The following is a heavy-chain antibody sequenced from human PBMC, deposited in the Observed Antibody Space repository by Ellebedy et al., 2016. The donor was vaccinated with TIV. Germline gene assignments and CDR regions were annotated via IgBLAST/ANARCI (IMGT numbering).Heavy chain of an antibody. D-gene: IGHD4-23*01. CDR1: GLTFSSHA. Sequence: PGGSLRLSCAASGLTFSSHAMSCVRQAPGKGLEWVSSITESGGNTYYADSVKGRFTISRDKSKDTLFLQMNSLRAEDTAIYFCARDPVGVGPAFDVWGQGTMVTVSS. CDR2: ITESGGNT. CDR3: ARDPVGVGPAFDV. J-gene: IGHJ3*01. V-gene: IGHV3-23*01.